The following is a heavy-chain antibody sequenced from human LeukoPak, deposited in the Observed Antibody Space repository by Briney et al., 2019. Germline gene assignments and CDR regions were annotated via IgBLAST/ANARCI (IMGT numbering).Heavy chain of an antibody. CDR2: IYYSGST. Sequence: PGGSLRLSCAASGFTFSDYYMSWIRQPPGKGLEWIGSIYYSGSTYYNPSLKSRVTISVDTSKNQFSLKLSSVTAADTAVYYCARQFLVVTAQLNNWFDPWGQRTLVTVSS. CDR1: GFTFSDYY. D-gene: IGHD2-21*02. CDR3: ARQFLVVTAQLNNWFDP. J-gene: IGHJ5*02. V-gene: IGHV4-39*01.